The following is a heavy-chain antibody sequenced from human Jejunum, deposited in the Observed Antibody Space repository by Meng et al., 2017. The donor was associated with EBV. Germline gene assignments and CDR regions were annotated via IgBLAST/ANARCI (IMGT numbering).Heavy chain of an antibody. CDR2: ISVYRGNT. J-gene: IGHJ4*02. V-gene: IGHV1-18*01. Sequence: QVELVQSGAEVEKYGGSVKVSCKASGYDFINSGISWVRQAPGQGLEWMGWISVYRGNTNYAQRFQDRVTLTTNTSTSTVYMELRSLTSDDTAVYYCARDRSNSDYWGQGTLVTVSS. CDR3: ARDRSNSDY. D-gene: IGHD5-24*01. CDR1: GYDFINSG.